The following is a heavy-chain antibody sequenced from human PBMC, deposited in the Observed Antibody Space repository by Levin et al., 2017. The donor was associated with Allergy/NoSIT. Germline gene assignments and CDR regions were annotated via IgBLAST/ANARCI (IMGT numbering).Heavy chain of an antibody. V-gene: IGHV3-23*01. D-gene: IGHD1-26*01. Sequence: GGSLRLSCAVSGFTFSTYAMTWVRQAPGKGLQWVSSIDNSGRNAFYADSVRGRFTISRDNSKKTLFLQMNTLRADDTAIYYCATLLLSGGSGYWGQGTLVTVSA. CDR2: IDNSGRNA. CDR1: GFTFSTYA. CDR3: ATLLLSGGSGY. J-gene: IGHJ4*02.